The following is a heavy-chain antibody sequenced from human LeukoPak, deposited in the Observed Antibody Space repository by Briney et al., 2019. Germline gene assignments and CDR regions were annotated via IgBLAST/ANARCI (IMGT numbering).Heavy chain of an antibody. V-gene: IGHV3-7*01. J-gene: IGHJ4*02. Sequence: SGGSLRLSCAASGFTVAGAWMNWVRQDPGKGLEWVANIKQDGSEKYYVDSVKGRFTISRDNAKNSLYLQMNSLRAEDTAVYYCARVARLSSSWFVGFDYWGQGTLVTVSS. CDR1: GFTVAGAW. D-gene: IGHD6-13*01. CDR2: IKQDGSEK. CDR3: ARVARLSSSWFVGFDY.